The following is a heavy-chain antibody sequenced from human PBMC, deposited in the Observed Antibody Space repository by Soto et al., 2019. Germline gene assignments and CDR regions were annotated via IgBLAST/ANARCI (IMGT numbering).Heavy chain of an antibody. V-gene: IGHV1-2*02. CDR1: GYTFTDYF. CDR3: ARRTFDQ. CDR2: VNPNSGGT. J-gene: IGHJ4*02. Sequence: GASVKVSCQASGYTFTDYFIHWVRQAPGQGLEWMGWVNPNSGGTKYAQKFQGRVTLTSDTSIRTVYMEMRRLRSDDTAVYYCARRTFDQWGQGSLVTVSS.